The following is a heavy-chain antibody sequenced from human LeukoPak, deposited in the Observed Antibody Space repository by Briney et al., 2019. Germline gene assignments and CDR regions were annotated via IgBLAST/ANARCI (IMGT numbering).Heavy chain of an antibody. Sequence: GGSLRLSCEASGFTFGSYAMYWVRQAPGKGLEGVAGIFGSGGSAHYADSAKGRFTISRDNSKNTVYLQINSLRAEDTAVYYCGKTTTGYSGGQQPAWPVDYWGQGTLVTVSS. CDR3: GKTTTGYSGGQQPAWPVDY. J-gene: IGHJ4*02. D-gene: IGHD6-19*01. CDR1: GFTFGSYA. V-gene: IGHV3-23*01. CDR2: IFGSGGSA.